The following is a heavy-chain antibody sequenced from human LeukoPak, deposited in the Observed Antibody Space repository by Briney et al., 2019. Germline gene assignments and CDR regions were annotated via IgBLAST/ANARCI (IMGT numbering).Heavy chain of an antibody. CDR2: ISWNSGSI. CDR3: ARDRGIAVAGTLGWFDP. J-gene: IGHJ5*02. D-gene: IGHD6-19*01. CDR1: GFTFDDYA. Sequence: PGGSLRLSCAASGFTFDDYAMHWVRQAPGKGLEWVSGISWNSGSIGYADSVKGRFTISRDNAKNSLYLQMNSLRAEDTAVYYCARDRGIAVAGTLGWFDPWGQGTLVTVSS. V-gene: IGHV3-9*01.